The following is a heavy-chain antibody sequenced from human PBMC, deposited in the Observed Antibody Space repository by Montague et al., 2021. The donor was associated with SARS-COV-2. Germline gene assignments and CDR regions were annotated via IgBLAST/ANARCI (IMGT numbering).Heavy chain of an antibody. CDR3: ARDRSFTGRANYYYYYMDV. Sequence: YRRLSCAASGFPFSSYAMHWVRQAPGKGLEWVAVISYDGSDQYYADSVKGRFTISRDNSRNTLYLQMNSLRAEDTAFYYCARDRSFTGRANYYYYYMDVWGKGTTVTVSS. CDR1: GFPFSSYA. CDR2: ISYDGSDQ. D-gene: IGHD3-10*01. V-gene: IGHV3-30-3*01. J-gene: IGHJ6*03.